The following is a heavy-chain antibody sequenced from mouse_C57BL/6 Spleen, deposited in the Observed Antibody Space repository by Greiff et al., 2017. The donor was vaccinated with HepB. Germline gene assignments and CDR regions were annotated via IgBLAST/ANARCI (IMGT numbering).Heavy chain of an antibody. CDR3: ARRLYMDY. CDR1: GYTFTSYD. Sequence: VQLQESGPELVKPGASVKLSCKASGYTFTSYDINWVKQRPGQGLEWIGWIYPRDCSTKYNEKFKGKATLTVDTSSSTAYMELHSLTSEDSAVYFCARRLYMDYWGQGTSVTVSS. CDR2: IYPRDCST. V-gene: IGHV1-85*01. D-gene: IGHD3-2*02. J-gene: IGHJ4*01.